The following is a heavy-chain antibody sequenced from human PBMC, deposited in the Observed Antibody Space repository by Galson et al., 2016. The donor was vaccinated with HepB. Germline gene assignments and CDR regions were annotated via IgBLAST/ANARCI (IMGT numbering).Heavy chain of an antibody. Sequence: SLRLSCAASGFIFSNYAMHWVRQAPGRGLEWVAVISYAGDNKHYADSVKGRFTISRDNSKNTLYLQMNSLRAEDTAMYYCARDPPYDGTTEDWGQGTLVTVSS. D-gene: IGHD1-7*01. CDR1: GFIFSNYA. J-gene: IGHJ4*02. V-gene: IGHV3-30*04. CDR2: ISYAGDNK. CDR3: ARDPPYDGTTED.